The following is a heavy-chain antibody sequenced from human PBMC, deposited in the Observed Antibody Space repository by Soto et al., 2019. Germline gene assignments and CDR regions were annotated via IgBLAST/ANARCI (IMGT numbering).Heavy chain of an antibody. D-gene: IGHD6-13*01. CDR3: ARHVAIAAAFDY. CDR2: ISGSGGST. CDR1: GFTFSSYA. Sequence: GGSLRLSCAASGFTFSSYAMSWVRQAPGKGLEWVSAISGSGGSTYYADSVKGRFTISRDNSKNSLYLQMNSLRAEDTAVSYCARHVAIAAAFDYWGQGTLVTVSS. V-gene: IGHV3-23*01. J-gene: IGHJ4*02.